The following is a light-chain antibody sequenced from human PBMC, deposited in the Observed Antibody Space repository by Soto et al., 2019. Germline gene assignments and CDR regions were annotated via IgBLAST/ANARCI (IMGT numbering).Light chain of an antibody. CDR1: QGVGNA. J-gene: IGKJ1*01. CDR2: GAS. Sequence: SASVGDRVTICCRASQGVGNALAWCQQKAGKPPKVLIYGASNLQSGVPPRFSGSGSGTDFTLAISRLQPDDSSTDYRLQDINYPWTVGQGTKAASK. V-gene: IGKV1-6*01. CDR3: LQDINYPWT.